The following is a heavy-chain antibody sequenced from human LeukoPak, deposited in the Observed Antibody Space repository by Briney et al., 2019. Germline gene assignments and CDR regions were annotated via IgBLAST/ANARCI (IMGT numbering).Heavy chain of an antibody. D-gene: IGHD2-15*01. CDR3: ARDATYCSGGVCSNFDY. V-gene: IGHV3-48*01. J-gene: IGHJ4*01. CDR1: GFTFSSYS. CDR2: ISSSSGTI. Sequence: GGSLRLSCAASGFTFSSYSMNWVRQAPGKGLEWVSYISSSSGTIYYADSVKGRFTMSRDNSKNTLYLHMNTLRAEDTAVYYCARDATYCSGGVCSNFDYWGHGTLVTVSS.